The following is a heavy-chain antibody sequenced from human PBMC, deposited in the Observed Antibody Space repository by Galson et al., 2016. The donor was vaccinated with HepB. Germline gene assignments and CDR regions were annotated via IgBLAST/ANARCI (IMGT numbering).Heavy chain of an antibody. CDR1: GFTFSSFG. V-gene: IGHV3-30*18. D-gene: IGHD6-19*01. CDR2: ISHNGNYK. Sequence: SLRLSCAGPGFTFSSFGLHWVRQAPGKGLDWVAVISHNGNYKYYADSVKGRFTISRDNSKTTVYLQMNSLRAEDTAVYYCAKDPSRLLEAGRLDSWGQGTLVTVSS. CDR3: AKDPSRLLEAGRLDS. J-gene: IGHJ4*02.